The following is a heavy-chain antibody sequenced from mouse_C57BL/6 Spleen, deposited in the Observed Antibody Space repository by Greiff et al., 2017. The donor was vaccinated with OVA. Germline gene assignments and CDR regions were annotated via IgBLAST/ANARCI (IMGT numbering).Heavy chain of an antibody. D-gene: IGHD1-1*01. CDR1: GYTFTDYE. V-gene: IGHV1-15*01. CDR2: IDPETGGT. CDR3: TPSLTTGFAY. J-gene: IGHJ3*01. Sequence: QVQLQQSGAELVRPGASVTLSCEASGYTFTDYEMHWVKQTPVHGLEWIGAIDPETGGTAYNQKFKGKAILTADKSSSTAYMELRSLTSEDSAVYYCTPSLTTGFAYWGQGTLVTVSA.